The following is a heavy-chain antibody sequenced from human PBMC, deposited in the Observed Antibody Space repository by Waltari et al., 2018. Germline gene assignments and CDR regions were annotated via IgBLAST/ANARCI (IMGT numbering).Heavy chain of an antibody. CDR1: GFNCNDAW. CDR3: VAPWTI. D-gene: IGHD3-3*01. V-gene: IGHV3-15*01. CDR2: IKSKSDDETT. Sequence: EVQLVESGGGMVKPGGSLRLPCAASGFNCNDAWMSWVRQAPGKGLEWVGRIKSKSDDETTDYAAPVKGRFVISRDDSKNMLYLQMNSLKTEDTGVYYCVAPWTIWGQGTLVTVSS. J-gene: IGHJ4*02.